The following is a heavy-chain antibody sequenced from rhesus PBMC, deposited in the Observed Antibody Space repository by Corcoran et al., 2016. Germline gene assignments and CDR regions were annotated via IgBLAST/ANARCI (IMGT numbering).Heavy chain of an antibody. Sequence: EVQLVESGGGLVQPGGSLRLSCAASGFTFSNYWMSWVRQAPGKGLEWVGFIKNKADGGTAAYAESVKGRFTMSRDDSKNTLYLQMHSLKTEDTAVYYCTSHNEDDYGYGLDSWGQGVVVTVSS. CDR3: TSHNEDDYGYGLDS. D-gene: IGHD3-9*01. CDR1: GFTFSNYW. V-gene: IGHV3S11*01. J-gene: IGHJ6*01. CDR2: IKNKADGGTA.